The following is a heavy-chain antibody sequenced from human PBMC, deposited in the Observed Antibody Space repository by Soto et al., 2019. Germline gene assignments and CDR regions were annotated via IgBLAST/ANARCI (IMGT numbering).Heavy chain of an antibody. CDR1: GFSLSTSGMC. CDR3: ARSHSSGYYGYGMDV. V-gene: IGHV2-70*01. J-gene: IGHJ6*02. CDR2: IDWDDDK. D-gene: IGHD3-22*01. Sequence: GSGPTLVNPTQTLTLTCTFSGFSLSTSGMCVSWIRQPPGKALEWLALIDWDDDKYYSTSLKTRLTISKDTSKNQVVLTMTNMDPVDTATYYCARSHSSGYYGYGMDVWGQGTTVTVSS.